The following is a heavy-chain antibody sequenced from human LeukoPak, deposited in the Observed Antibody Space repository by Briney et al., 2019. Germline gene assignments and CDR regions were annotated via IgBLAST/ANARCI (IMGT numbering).Heavy chain of an antibody. J-gene: IGHJ4*02. D-gene: IGHD5-12*01. CDR2: ISGSGGST. CDR1: GFTFSSYA. Sequence: GRSLRLSCAASGFTFSSYAMSWVRQAPGKGLEWVSGISGSGGSTYYADSVKGRFTISRDNAKNSLYLQMNSLRAEDTAVYYCARGWISDSFDYWGQGTLVTVSS. V-gene: IGHV3-23*01. CDR3: ARGWISDSFDY.